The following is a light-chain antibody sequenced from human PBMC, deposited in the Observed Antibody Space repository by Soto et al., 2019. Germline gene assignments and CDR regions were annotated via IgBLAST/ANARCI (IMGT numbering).Light chain of an antibody. J-gene: IGLJ1*01. Sequence: SALTQPASVSESPGQSITISCTGTNSDVGGYNYVSWYQQHPGKAPELMIYEVSHRPSGVSNRFSDSKSDNTASLTISGLQAEDEADYYCSSYTSISTLYVFGTGTKVTVL. V-gene: IGLV2-14*01. CDR3: SSYTSISTLYV. CDR2: EVS. CDR1: NSDVGGYNY.